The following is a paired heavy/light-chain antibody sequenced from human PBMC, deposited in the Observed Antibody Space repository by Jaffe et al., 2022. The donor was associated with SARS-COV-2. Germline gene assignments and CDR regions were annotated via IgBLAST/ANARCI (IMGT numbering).Light chain of an antibody. J-gene: IGKJ4*01. V-gene: IGKV3-15*01. CDR2: GAS. CDR1: QSVSSN. Sequence: EIVMTQSPATLSVSPGERATLSCRASQSVSSNLAWYQQKPGQAPRLLIYGASTRATGIPARFSGGGSGTEFTLTISSLQSEDFALYYCQQYNSWPTFGGGTKVEIK. CDR3: QQYNSWPT.
Heavy chain of an antibody. CDR3: ARSGVAVRGGNAFDI. V-gene: IGHV3-53*02. J-gene: IGHJ3*02. CDR2: IYSGGNT. D-gene: IGHD6-19*01. Sequence: EVQLVETGGGLVQPGGSLRLSCAASGFTVSSNFVTWVRQAPGKGLDWVSLIYSGGNTYYADSVRGRFTISRDNSKNTVYLQLNSLRAEDTAVYYCARSGVAVRGGNAFDIWGQGTMVTVSS. CDR1: GFTVSSNF.